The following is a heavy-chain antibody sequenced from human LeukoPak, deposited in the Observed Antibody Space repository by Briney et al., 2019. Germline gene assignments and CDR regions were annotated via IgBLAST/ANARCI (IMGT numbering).Heavy chain of an antibody. CDR2: INQDGSEK. V-gene: IGHV3-7*04. CDR3: ARGTVVTPGLDY. CDR1: GFTFSTYA. Sequence: TGRSLRLSCAASGFTFSTYAMNWVRQAPGKGLEWVANINQDGSEKYYVDSLKGRLTISRDNAKNSLSLQMNSLRAEDTAVYYCARGTVVTPGLDYWGQGTLVTVSS. D-gene: IGHD4-23*01. J-gene: IGHJ4*02.